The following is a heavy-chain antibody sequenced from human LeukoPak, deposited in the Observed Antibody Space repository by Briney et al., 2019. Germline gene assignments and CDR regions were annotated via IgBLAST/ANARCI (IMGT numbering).Heavy chain of an antibody. V-gene: IGHV3-23*01. CDR3: AKWKYSNSGIDDY. CDR1: GFSLSSYA. J-gene: IGHJ4*02. Sequence: GGSLGLSCTTSGFSLSSYAMSWARQAPGKGLEGVSGIDGSGGSIDYADSVTGRFTISSDSSKNTLYLQMNSLRAEDTAVYYCAKWKYSNSGIDDYWGQGTLVTVSS. CDR2: IDGSGGSI. D-gene: IGHD6-6*01.